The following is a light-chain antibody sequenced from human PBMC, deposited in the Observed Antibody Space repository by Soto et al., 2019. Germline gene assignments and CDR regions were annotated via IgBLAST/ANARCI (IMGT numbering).Light chain of an antibody. J-gene: IGKJ5*01. V-gene: IGKV3-20*01. CDR1: QPVSSNF. CDR2: GAS. Sequence: ELVLTQSPGTLSLSPGESAALSCRASQPVSSNFLAWYQQKPGQAPRLLIYGASSRATGIPDRFSGSGSGTDFTLTIRRLEPEDFAVYYCQQYGSSPITVGQGTRLEIK. CDR3: QQYGSSPIT.